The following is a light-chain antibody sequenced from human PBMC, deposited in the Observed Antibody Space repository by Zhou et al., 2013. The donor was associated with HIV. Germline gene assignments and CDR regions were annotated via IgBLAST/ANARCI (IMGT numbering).Light chain of an antibody. Sequence: IQLTQSPSSLSASVGDRVTISCRASQGFSSYVAWYQQKPGKAPELLIYSTSTLQSGVPSRFSGSGSGTEFTLTISSLQPDDFAAFYCQQYHIYPVTFGPGTRLQI. V-gene: IGKV1-9*01. CDR3: QQYHIYPVT. J-gene: IGKJ5*01. CDR2: STS. CDR1: QGFSSY.